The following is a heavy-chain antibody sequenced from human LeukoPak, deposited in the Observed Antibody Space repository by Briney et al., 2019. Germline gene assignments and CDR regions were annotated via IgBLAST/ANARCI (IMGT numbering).Heavy chain of an antibody. V-gene: IGHV4-61*02. J-gene: IGHJ3*02. CDR2: IYTSGST. CDR3: ARERGLQSIIDAFDI. Sequence: SETLSLTCTVSGGSISSGSYYWSWIRQPAGKGLEWIGRIYTSGSTNYNPSLKSRVTMSVDTSKNQFSLKLSSVTAADTAVYYCARERGLQSIIDAFDIWGQGTMVTVSS. D-gene: IGHD4-11*01. CDR1: GGSISSGSYY.